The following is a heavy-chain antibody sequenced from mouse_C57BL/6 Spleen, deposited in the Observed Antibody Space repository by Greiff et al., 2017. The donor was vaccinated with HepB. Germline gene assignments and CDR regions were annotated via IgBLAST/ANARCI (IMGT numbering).Heavy chain of an antibody. CDR2: INPNNGGT. D-gene: IGHD2-1*01. V-gene: IGHV1-26*01. Sequence: EVQLQQSGPELVKPGASVKISCKASGYTFTDYYMNWVKQSHGKSLEWIGDINPNNGGTSYNQKFKGKATLTVDKSSSTAYMELRSLTSEDSAVYYCARLSTYGKFDYWGQGTTLTVSS. CDR3: ARLSTYGKFDY. J-gene: IGHJ2*01. CDR1: GYTFTDYY.